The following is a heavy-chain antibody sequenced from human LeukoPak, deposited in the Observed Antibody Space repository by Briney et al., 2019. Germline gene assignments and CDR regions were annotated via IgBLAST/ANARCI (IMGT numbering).Heavy chain of an antibody. Sequence: KPSGTLSLTCAVSGGSISSNNWWGWVRQPPGKGLEWIGEIYHRGSPNYNPSLKSRVTISVDKSRNHFSLQLNSVTPEDTAVYYCARLPDYYDSSGPLAFDIWGQGTMVTVSS. CDR2: IYHRGSP. V-gene: IGHV4-4*02. CDR3: ARLPDYYDSSGPLAFDI. CDR1: GGSISSNNW. J-gene: IGHJ3*02. D-gene: IGHD3-22*01.